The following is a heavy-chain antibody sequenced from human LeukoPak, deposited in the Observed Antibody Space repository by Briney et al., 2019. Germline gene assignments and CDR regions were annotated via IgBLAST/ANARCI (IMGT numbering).Heavy chain of an antibody. CDR1: GFTFSSYG. CDR3: AKGPGGYSSGWYFDY. D-gene: IGHD6-19*01. Sequence: QPGGSLRLSCAASGFTFSSYGMRWVRQAPGKGLEWVAFIRYDGSNKYYADSVKGRFTISRDNSKNTLYLQMNSLRAEDTAVYYCAKGPGGYSSGWYFDYWGQGTLVTVSS. CDR2: IRYDGSNK. J-gene: IGHJ4*02. V-gene: IGHV3-30*02.